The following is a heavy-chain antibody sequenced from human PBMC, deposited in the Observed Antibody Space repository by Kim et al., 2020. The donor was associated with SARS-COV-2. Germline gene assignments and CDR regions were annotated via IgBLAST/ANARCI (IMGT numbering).Heavy chain of an antibody. D-gene: IGHD6-13*01. CDR2: ISGSGGST. V-gene: IGHV3-23*01. CDR3: ATKEPGYSSSWTYFDY. CDR1: GFTFSSYA. Sequence: GGSLRLSCAASGFTFSSYAMSWVRQAPGKGLEWVSVISGSGGSTYYADSVKGRCTISRDNSKNTLYLQMNSLRAEDTAVDYCATKEPGYSSSWTYFDYWGQGTRVTVSS. J-gene: IGHJ4*02.